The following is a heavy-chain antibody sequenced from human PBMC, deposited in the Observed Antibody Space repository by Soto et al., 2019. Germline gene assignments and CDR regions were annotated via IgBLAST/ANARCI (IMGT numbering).Heavy chain of an antibody. CDR3: AREYSNIVGTIDAFDM. D-gene: IGHD5-12*01. J-gene: IGHJ3*02. CDR2: IYYSGST. Sequence: SETLSLSCTVSGGSISSSSYYWVWIRQPPGKGLEWIGSIYYSGSTYYNPSLKSRVTISVDTSKNQFSLKLSSVTAADTAVYYCAREYSNIVGTIDAFDMWGQGTMVTVSS. CDR1: GGSISSSSYY. V-gene: IGHV4-39*02.